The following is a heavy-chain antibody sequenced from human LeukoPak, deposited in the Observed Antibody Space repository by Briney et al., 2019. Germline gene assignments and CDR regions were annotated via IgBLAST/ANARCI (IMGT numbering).Heavy chain of an antibody. CDR3: AKGGILGPTIEDYFDY. Sequence: GGSLRLSCAASGFTFSSYAMSWVRQAPGKGLEWVSAISGSGGSTYYADSVKGRFTISRDNSKNTLYLQMNSLRAEDTALYYCAKGGILGPTIEDYFDYWGQGTLVTVSS. D-gene: IGHD1-26*01. CDR1: GFTFSSYA. J-gene: IGHJ4*02. V-gene: IGHV3-23*01. CDR2: ISGSGGST.